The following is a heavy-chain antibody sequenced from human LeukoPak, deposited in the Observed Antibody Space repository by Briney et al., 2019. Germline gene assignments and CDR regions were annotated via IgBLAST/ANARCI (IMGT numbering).Heavy chain of an antibody. Sequence: GASVKVSCKAFGYTFASYTIHWVRQAPGQGLEWMGIINPVGGSTSNAQKFRGRVTMTRDMSTNTVYMELSSLRSEDTAVYYCARGHGSGYTNWFDPWGQGTLVTVSS. CDR1: GYTFASYT. CDR3: ARGHGSGYTNWFDP. V-gene: IGHV1-46*01. J-gene: IGHJ5*02. CDR2: INPVGGST. D-gene: IGHD3-10*01.